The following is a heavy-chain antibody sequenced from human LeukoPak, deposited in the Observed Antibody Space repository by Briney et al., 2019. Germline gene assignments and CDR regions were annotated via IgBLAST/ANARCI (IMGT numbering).Heavy chain of an antibody. Sequence: ASVKVSCKASGYTFTSYGISWVRQAPGQGLEWMGWISAYNGNTNYAQKLQGRVTMTTDTSTSTACMELRSLRSDDTAVYYCARDRTTVTTLFDYWGQGTLVTVSS. CDR3: ARDRTTVTTLFDY. V-gene: IGHV1-18*04. CDR2: ISAYNGNT. CDR1: GYTFTSYG. D-gene: IGHD4-17*01. J-gene: IGHJ4*02.